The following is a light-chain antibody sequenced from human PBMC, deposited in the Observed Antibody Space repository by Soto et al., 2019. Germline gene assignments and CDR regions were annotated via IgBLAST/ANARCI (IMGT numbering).Light chain of an antibody. V-gene: IGLV2-8*01. Sequence: QSVLTQPPSASGSPGQSVTLSCTGTSSDVGGYNYVSWYQQHPGKAPKLMIYEVSKRPSGVPDRFSGSKSGNTASLTVSGLQAEDEADYYCSSYTGSNNPPWVFGGGTQLTVL. CDR1: SSDVGGYNY. J-gene: IGLJ3*02. CDR2: EVS. CDR3: SSYTGSNNPPWV.